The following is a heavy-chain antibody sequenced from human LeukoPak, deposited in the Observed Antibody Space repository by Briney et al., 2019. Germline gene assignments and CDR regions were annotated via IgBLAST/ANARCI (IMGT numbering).Heavy chain of an antibody. CDR1: GGSISSGSYY. Sequence: SETLSLTCTVSGGSISSGSYYWSWIRQPAGKGLERIGRIYTSGSTNYNPSLKSRVTISVDTSKNQFSLKLSSVTAADTAVYYCARGKYQLLYYYYYYYMDVWGKGTTVTISS. CDR2: IYTSGST. V-gene: IGHV4-61*02. J-gene: IGHJ6*03. CDR3: ARGKYQLLYYYYYYYMDV. D-gene: IGHD2-2*01.